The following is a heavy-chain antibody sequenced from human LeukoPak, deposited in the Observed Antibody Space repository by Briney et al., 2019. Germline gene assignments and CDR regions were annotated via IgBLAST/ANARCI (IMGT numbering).Heavy chain of an antibody. CDR1: GDSISSYY. Sequence: SETLSLTCTVSGDSISSYYWSWIRQPPGKGLEWIGYIYYSGSTNYNPSLKSRVTISVDTSKNQFSLKLSSVTAADTAVYYCARGIFYDFWSGYYGADYYYYYMDVWGKGTTVTVSS. CDR3: ARGIFYDFWSGYYGADYYYYYMDV. J-gene: IGHJ6*03. D-gene: IGHD3-3*01. CDR2: IYYSGST. V-gene: IGHV4-59*01.